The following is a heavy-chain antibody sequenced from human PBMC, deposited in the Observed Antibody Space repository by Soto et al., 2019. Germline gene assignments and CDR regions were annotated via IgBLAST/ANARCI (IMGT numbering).Heavy chain of an antibody. CDR3: AKPSAGFGELLYGMDV. J-gene: IGHJ6*02. Sequence: GGSLRLSCAASGFTFSSYAMSWVRQAPGKGLEWVSAISGSGGSTYYADSVKGRFTISRDNSKNTLYLQMNSLRAEDTAVYYCAKPSAGFGELLYGMDVWGQGTTVTVSS. CDR1: GFTFSSYA. V-gene: IGHV3-23*01. CDR2: ISGSGGST. D-gene: IGHD3-10*01.